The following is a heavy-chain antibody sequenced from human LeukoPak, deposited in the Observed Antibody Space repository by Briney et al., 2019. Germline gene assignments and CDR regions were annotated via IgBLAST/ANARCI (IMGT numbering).Heavy chain of an antibody. CDR1: GYTFTGYY. CDR2: INPNSGGT. J-gene: IGHJ4*02. Sequence: ASVKVSCKASGYTFTGYYMHWVRQAPGQGLEWMGWINPNSGGTNYAQKFQGRVTMTRDTSISTAYMELSRLRSDDTAVYYCARAQLLLWFGESPYFDYWGQGTLVTVSS. D-gene: IGHD3-10*01. CDR3: ARAQLLLWFGESPYFDY. V-gene: IGHV1-2*02.